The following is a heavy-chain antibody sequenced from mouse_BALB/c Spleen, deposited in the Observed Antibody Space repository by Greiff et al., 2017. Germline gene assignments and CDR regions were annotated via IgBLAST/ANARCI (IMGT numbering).Heavy chain of an antibody. V-gene: IGHV1-87*01. CDR3: ARGPIYYGNSVYFDY. D-gene: IGHD2-1*01. Sequence: VQLQQSGAELARPGASVKLSCKASGYTFTSYWMQWVKQRPGQGLEWIGAIYPGDGDTRYTQKFKGKATLTADKSSSTAYMQLSSLASEDSAVYYCARGPIYYGNSVYFDYWGQGTTLTVSS. CDR2: IYPGDGDT. J-gene: IGHJ2*01. CDR1: GYTFTSYW.